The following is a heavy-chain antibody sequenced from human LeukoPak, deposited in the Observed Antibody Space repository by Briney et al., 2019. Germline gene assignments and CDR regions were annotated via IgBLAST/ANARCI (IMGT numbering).Heavy chain of an antibody. J-gene: IGHJ4*02. V-gene: IGHV3-30*03. Sequence: GRSLRLSCAVSGFSFSGFGMHWVRQAPGKGLEWVGIISYDGSKKDIADSVRGRFTISKDNSKNTLYLQMNSLRPEDTAVYYCARVVVRGVLILRYWGQGTLVTVSS. CDR2: ISYDGSKK. CDR1: GFSFSGFG. CDR3: ARVVVRGVLILRY. D-gene: IGHD3-10*01.